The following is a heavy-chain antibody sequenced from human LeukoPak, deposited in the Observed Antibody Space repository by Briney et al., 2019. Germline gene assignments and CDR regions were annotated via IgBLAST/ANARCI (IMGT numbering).Heavy chain of an antibody. V-gene: IGHV3-23*01. Sequence: PGGSLPLSCAASGFPFSSYARRWVRQAPGKGLEWVSAISGSGGSTYYADSVKGRFTISRDNSKNTLYLQMNSLRAEDTAVYYCAKDQVEMATIDAFDIWGQGTMVTVSS. J-gene: IGHJ3*02. CDR2: ISGSGGST. CDR1: GFPFSSYA. D-gene: IGHD5-12*01. CDR3: AKDQVEMATIDAFDI.